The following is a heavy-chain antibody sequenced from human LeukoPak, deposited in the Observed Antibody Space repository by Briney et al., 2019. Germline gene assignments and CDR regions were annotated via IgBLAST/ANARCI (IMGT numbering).Heavy chain of an antibody. D-gene: IGHD2-2*02. CDR2: IKQDGSEK. CDR3: ARATLGYCSSTSCYTGYFDY. J-gene: IGHJ4*02. CDR1: GFTFSSYW. Sequence: GGSLRLSCAASGFTFSSYWMSWVRQAPGKGLEGVANIKQDGSEKYYVDSVKDRFTISRDNAKNSLYLQMNSLRAEDTAVYYCARATLGYCSSTSCYTGYFDYWGQGTLVTVSS. V-gene: IGHV3-7*01.